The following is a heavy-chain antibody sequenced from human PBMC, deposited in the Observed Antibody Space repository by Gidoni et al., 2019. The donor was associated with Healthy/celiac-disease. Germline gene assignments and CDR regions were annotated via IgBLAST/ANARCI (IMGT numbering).Heavy chain of an antibody. J-gene: IGHJ3*02. V-gene: IGHV3-30-3*01. CDR2: ISYDGSNK. CDR1: GFTFSRQA. Sequence: QVQLVESGGGVVQPGRSLRLSCAASGFTFSRQAMHWVRQAPGKGLEWVAVISYDGSNKYYADSVKGRFTISRDNSKNTLYLQMNSLRAEDTAVYYCARVRSQWLVQDAFDIWGQGTMVTVSS. CDR3: ARVRSQWLVQDAFDI. D-gene: IGHD6-19*01.